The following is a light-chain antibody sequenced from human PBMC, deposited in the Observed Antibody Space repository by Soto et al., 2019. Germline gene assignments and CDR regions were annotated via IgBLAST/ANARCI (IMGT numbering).Light chain of an antibody. J-gene: IGKJ1*01. CDR3: QQYYSPPWT. Sequence: DIVMTQSPDSLAVSLGERATINCKSSQSLLYNSNNKNYLLWYQQKPGKSPKLLIYWASTRESGVPDRFSGSGSGTDFTLTISSLQAEDVAVYYCQQYYSPPWTFGQGTKVEIK. V-gene: IGKV4-1*01. CDR1: QSLLYNSNNKNY. CDR2: WAS.